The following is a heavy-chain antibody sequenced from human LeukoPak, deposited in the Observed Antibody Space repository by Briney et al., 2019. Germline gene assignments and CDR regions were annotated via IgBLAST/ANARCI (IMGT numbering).Heavy chain of an antibody. CDR1: GGTFSSYA. V-gene: IGHV1-69*13. J-gene: IGHJ4*02. D-gene: IGHD4-23*01. CDR2: TIPIFGTA. CDR3: ARGLGPSTVVTPGDY. Sequence: SVKVSCKASGGTFSSYAISWVRQAPGQGLEWMGGTIPIFGTANYAQKFQGRVTITADEFTSTAYMELSSLRSEDTAVYYCARGLGPSTVVTPGDYWGQGTLVTVSS.